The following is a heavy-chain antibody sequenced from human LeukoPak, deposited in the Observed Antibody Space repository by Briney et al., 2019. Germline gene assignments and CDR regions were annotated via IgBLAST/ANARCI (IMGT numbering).Heavy chain of an antibody. D-gene: IGHD6-19*01. J-gene: IGHJ4*02. CDR1: GFTFSTYG. V-gene: IGHV3-30*19. CDR3: ARGVRIAVAGYIDY. CDR2: ISYDGSNK. Sequence: GGSLRLSCAASGFTFSTYGMHWVRQAPGKGLEWVAAISYDGSNKNYADSVKGRFTISRDNSKNTLYLQMNSLRAEDTAVYYCARGVRIAVAGYIDYWGQGTLVTVSS.